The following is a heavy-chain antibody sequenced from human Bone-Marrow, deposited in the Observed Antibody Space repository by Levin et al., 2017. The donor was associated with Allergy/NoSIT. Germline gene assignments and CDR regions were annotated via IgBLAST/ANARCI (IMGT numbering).Heavy chain of an antibody. CDR1: GLNFSNYD. CDR3: VGQPRPKRGLVRGMILKRYPLDS. Sequence: GGSLRLSCVASGLNFSNYDIHWVRLAPGKGLEWVALIYYDGTNDGSNEDYTDSVKGRFTISRDNSQNTVYLQMNSLRVEDTAVYYCVGQPRPKRGLVRGMILKRYPLDSWGQGTLVTVSA. V-gene: IGHV3-33*01. J-gene: IGHJ4*02. CDR2: IYYDGTNDGSNE. D-gene: IGHD3-10*01.